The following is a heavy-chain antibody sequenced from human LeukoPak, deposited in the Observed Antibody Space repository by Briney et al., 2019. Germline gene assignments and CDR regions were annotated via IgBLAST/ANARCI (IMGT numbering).Heavy chain of an antibody. J-gene: IGHJ4*02. D-gene: IGHD1-26*01. CDR1: GFTFSGYT. V-gene: IGHV3-21*01. CDR3: ARGSVGAAGLDHFDY. CDR2: ISSSSSYV. Sequence: GGSPRLSCAASGFTFSGYTMNWVRQAPGKGLEWVSSISSSSSYVYYGDSVEGRFTISRDNAKNSLYLQMNSLRAEDTAVYYCARGSVGAAGLDHFDYWGLGTLVTVSS.